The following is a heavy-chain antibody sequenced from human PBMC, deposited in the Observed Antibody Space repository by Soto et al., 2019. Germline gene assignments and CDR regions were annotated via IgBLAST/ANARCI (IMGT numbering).Heavy chain of an antibody. J-gene: IGHJ3*02. CDR3: ARGGPLGTFDM. CDR2: IITYNSNT. CDR1: GYTFNSYG. Sequence: ASVKVSCKASGYTFNSYGISLVRQAPVQVLELIVRIITYNSNTNYSQSLQGRFTITTYSSTITFYIELTSLRSDDTAVYYCARGGPLGTFDMWGQGTMVTVSS. V-gene: IGHV1-18*01.